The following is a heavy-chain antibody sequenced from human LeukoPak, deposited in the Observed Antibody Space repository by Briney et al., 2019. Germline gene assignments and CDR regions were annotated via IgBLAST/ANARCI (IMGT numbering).Heavy chain of an antibody. CDR3: ARYYGSGRGYYGLDV. D-gene: IGHD3-10*01. CDR1: GFTFSSYA. Sequence: GGSLRLSCAASGFTFSSYAMSWVRQAPGKGLEWVSAITISGGGTLYADSVKGRFTISRDNSENTMYLQMNSLRAEDTAVYYCARYYGSGRGYYGLDVWGQGTTVTVSS. J-gene: IGHJ6*02. V-gene: IGHV3-23*01. CDR2: ITISGGGT.